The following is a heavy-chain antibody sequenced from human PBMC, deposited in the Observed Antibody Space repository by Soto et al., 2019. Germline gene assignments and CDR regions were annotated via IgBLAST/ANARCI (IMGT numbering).Heavy chain of an antibody. V-gene: IGHV3-48*02. D-gene: IGHD1-26*01. Sequence: EVQLVESGGGLVQPGGSLRLSCAASGFTFSSYSMNWVRQAPGKGLEWVSYISSSSSTIYYADSVKGRFTISRDNAKNSLYLQMNSLRDEDTAVYYCARDRVRGAGSGAFDIWGQLTMVTVSS. CDR1: GFTFSSYS. CDR3: ARDRVRGAGSGAFDI. CDR2: ISSSSSTI. J-gene: IGHJ3*02.